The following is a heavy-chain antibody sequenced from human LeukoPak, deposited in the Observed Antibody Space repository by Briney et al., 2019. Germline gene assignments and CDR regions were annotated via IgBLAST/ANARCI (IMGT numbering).Heavy chain of an antibody. V-gene: IGHV3-7*01. D-gene: IGHD3-16*01. Sequence: GGSLRLSCEASGFTLSTYWMNWVRQVPGKGLDWVANINPDGSGRRYVDSVKGRFTIARDNADNSLSLQMNSLRSEDTAVYYCASWGAGGNSWGQGTLVTVSS. J-gene: IGHJ4*02. CDR1: GFTLSTYW. CDR2: INPDGSGR. CDR3: ASWGAGGNS.